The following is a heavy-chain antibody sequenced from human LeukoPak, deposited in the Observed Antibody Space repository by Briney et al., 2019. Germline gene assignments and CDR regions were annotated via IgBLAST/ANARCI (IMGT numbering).Heavy chain of an antibody. V-gene: IGHV3-74*01. CDR2: INDGGSST. Sequence: GGSLRLSCAASGFTFSTYWMHWVRQAPGKGLVWVSRINDGGSSTSYADSVKGRFTISRDNAKNMLYLQMNSLRAEDTAVYYCAKSPYYDFWSGYYTFFDYWGQGTLVTVSS. CDR1: GFTFSTYW. CDR3: AKSPYYDFWSGYYTFFDY. D-gene: IGHD3-3*01. J-gene: IGHJ4*02.